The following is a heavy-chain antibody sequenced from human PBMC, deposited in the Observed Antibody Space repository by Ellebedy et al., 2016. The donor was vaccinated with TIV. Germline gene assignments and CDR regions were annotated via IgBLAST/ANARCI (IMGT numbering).Heavy chain of an antibody. D-gene: IGHD1-26*01. V-gene: IGHV4-39*07. Sequence: SETLSLXXTVSGGSISSSSYYWGWIRQPPGKGLEWIGSIYYSGSTYYNPSLKSRVTISVDTSKNQFSLKLSSVTAADTAVYYCARDVSVGLFDYWGQGTLVTVSS. CDR3: ARDVSVGLFDY. J-gene: IGHJ4*02. CDR1: GGSISSSSYY. CDR2: IYYSGST.